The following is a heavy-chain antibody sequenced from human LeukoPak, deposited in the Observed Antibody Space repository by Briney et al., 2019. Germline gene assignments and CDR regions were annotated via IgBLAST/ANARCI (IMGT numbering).Heavy chain of an antibody. J-gene: IGHJ4*02. Sequence: ASVKVSCKASGYTFTVSYMHWVRQAPGHGLEWMGWINPNSGGTNYAQKFQGRVTMTSDTSISTAYMELSRLRSDDTAVYYCARGDTIFDAGSLDYWGQGTLVTVSS. CDR2: INPNSGGT. CDR3: ARGDTIFDAGSLDY. D-gene: IGHD3-3*01. V-gene: IGHV1-2*02. CDR1: GYTFTVSY.